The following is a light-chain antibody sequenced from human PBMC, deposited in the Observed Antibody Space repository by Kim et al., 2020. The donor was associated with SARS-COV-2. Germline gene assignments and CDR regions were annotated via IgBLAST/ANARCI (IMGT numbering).Light chain of an antibody. V-gene: IGKV4-1*01. CDR1: QSVLYSSNNKNY. CDR2: WAS. CDR3: QQYYSTPFT. Sequence: DIVMTQSPDSLAVSLGERATINCKSSQSVLYSSNNKNYLAWYQQKPGQPPKLLIYWASPRESGVPDRFSGSGSGTDFTLTISSLQAEDVAVYYCQQYYSTPFTFGGGTKLEI. J-gene: IGKJ4*01.